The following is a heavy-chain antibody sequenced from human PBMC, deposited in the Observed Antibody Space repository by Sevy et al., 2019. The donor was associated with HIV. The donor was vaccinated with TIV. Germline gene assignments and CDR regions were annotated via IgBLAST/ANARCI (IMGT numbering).Heavy chain of an antibody. CDR1: GFTFSSYS. V-gene: IGHV3-48*02. CDR3: AGEVGWIPSYRRYYGMDV. D-gene: IGHD3-16*02. Sequence: GGSLRLSCAASGFTFSSYSMNWVRQAPGKGLEWVSYISSSGSTIYYGDSVKGRFTIPRANAKNSLYLQMNSLRDEDTAVYYCAGEVGWIPSYRRYYGMDVWGQGTTVTVSS. J-gene: IGHJ6*02. CDR2: ISSSGSTI.